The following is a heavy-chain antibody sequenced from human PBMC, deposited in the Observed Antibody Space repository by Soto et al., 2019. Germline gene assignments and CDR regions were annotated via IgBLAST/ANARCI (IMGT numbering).Heavy chain of an antibody. D-gene: IGHD2-15*01. CDR2: ISYDGSNK. CDR1: GFTFSSYG. Sequence: PGGSLRLSCAASGFTFSSYGMHWVRQAPGKGLEWVAVISYDGSNKYYADSVKGRFTISRDNSKNTLYLQMNSLRAEDTAVYYCANGQYCSGGSCYPPFDYWGQGTLVTVSS. V-gene: IGHV3-30*18. CDR3: ANGQYCSGGSCYPPFDY. J-gene: IGHJ4*02.